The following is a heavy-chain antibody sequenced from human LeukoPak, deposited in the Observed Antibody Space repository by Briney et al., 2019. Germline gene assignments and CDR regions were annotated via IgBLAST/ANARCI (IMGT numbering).Heavy chain of an antibody. D-gene: IGHD3-10*01. Sequence: GGSLRLSCAASGFTFSSYWMSWVRQAPGKGLEWVANIKQDGSEKYYVDSVKGRFTISRDNAKNSLYLQMNSLRAEDTALYYCAQGSGSYYNAYYFDYWGQGTLVTVSP. CDR1: GFTFSSYW. V-gene: IGHV3-7*03. J-gene: IGHJ4*02. CDR2: IKQDGSEK. CDR3: AQGSGSYYNAYYFDY.